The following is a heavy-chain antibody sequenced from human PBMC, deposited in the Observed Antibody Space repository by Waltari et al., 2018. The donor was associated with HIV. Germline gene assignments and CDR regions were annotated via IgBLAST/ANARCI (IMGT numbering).Heavy chain of an antibody. V-gene: IGHV1-69*04. J-gene: IGHJ4*02. Sequence: WVRQAPGQGLEWMGRIIPILGIANYAQKFQGRVMITADKSTSTAYMELSSLRSEDTAVYYCARDGYCSGGSCYSSDYWGQGTLVTVSS. CDR2: IIPILGIA. D-gene: IGHD2-15*01. CDR3: ARDGYCSGGSCYSSDY.